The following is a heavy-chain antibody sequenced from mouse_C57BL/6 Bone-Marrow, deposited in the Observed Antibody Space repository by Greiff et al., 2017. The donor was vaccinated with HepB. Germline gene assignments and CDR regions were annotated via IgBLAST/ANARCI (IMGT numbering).Heavy chain of an antibody. CDR3: ARIDTTVVEGYFDV. CDR1: GFTFSDYG. D-gene: IGHD1-1*01. J-gene: IGHJ1*03. Sequence: EVQLMESGGGLVKPGGSLKLSCAASGFTFSDYGMHWVRQAPEKGLEWVAYISSGSSTIYYADTVKGRFTISRDNAKNTLFLQMTSLRSEDTAMYYCARIDTTVVEGYFDVWGTGTTVTVSS. V-gene: IGHV5-17*01. CDR2: ISSGSSTI.